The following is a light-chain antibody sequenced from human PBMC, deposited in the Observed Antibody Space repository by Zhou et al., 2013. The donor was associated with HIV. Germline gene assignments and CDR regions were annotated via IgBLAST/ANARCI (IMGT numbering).Light chain of an antibody. J-gene: IGKJ2*01. CDR3: QQCNSYPYT. V-gene: IGKV1-5*03. CDR1: QSISSW. Sequence: DIQMTQSPSSVSASVGDRVTITCRASQSISSWLAWYQQKPGKAPKLLIYRTSTLESGVPSRFSGSGSGTEFTLTISSLQPDDFGTYYCQQCNSYPYTFGQGTKLEIK. CDR2: RTS.